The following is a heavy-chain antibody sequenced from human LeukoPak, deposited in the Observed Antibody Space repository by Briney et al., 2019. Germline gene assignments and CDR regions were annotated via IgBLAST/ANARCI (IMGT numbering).Heavy chain of an antibody. D-gene: IGHD6-13*01. CDR1: GFTFSSYW. Sequence: GGSLRLSCAASGFTFSSYWMHWVRQAPGGGLVWVSRINSDGSSTSYADSVKGRFTISRDNAKNTLYLQMNSLRAEDTAVYYCARHYSAAAAGYYYYGMDVWGQGTTVTVSS. CDR3: ARHYSAAAAGYYYYGMDV. V-gene: IGHV3-74*01. CDR2: INSDGSST. J-gene: IGHJ6*02.